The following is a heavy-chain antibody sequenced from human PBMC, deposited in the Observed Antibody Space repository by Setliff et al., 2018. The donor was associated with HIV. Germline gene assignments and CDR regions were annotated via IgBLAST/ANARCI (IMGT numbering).Heavy chain of an antibody. CDR3: ERLSIPAYYYMDV. V-gene: IGHV1-18*01. D-gene: IGHD2-21*01. J-gene: IGHJ6*03. CDR2: ISTYNGNT. CDR1: GYTFTTYG. Sequence: GASVQVSCKASGYTFTTYGITWVRQAPGQGLEWMGWISTYNGNTNYAQKFQGRVTMNTVTSTSTAYMELRGLRSEDTAVYYCERLSIPAYYYMDVWGKGTTVTVSS.